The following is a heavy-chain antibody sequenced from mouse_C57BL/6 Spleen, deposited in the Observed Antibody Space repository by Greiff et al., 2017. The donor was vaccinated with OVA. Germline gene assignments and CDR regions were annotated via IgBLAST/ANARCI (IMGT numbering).Heavy chain of an antibody. Sequence: VQLQQSGAELVKPGASVKMSCKASGYTFTSYWITWVKQRPGQGLEWIGDIYPGSGSTNYNEKFKSKATLTVDTSSSTAYMQLSSLTSEDSAVYYCARSKYYGSSPDGFAYWGQGTLVTVSA. CDR2: IYPGSGST. CDR1: GYTFTSYW. CDR3: ARSKYYGSSPDGFAY. J-gene: IGHJ3*01. D-gene: IGHD1-1*01. V-gene: IGHV1-55*01.